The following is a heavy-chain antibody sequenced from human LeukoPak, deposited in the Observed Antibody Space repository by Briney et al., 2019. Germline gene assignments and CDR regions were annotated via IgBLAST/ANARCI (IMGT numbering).Heavy chain of an antibody. CDR2: VTGPSSNT. CDR3: AKDRSSPTSCPNY. Sequence: GGSLRLSCAASGFNFSSYAMTWVRQAPGKGLEWVSGVTGPSSNTYYADSVKGRFTISRDNSKNMLYLEMNSLRVEDTAIYYCAKDRSSPTSCPNYWGRGTLVTVSS. CDR1: GFNFSSYA. J-gene: IGHJ4*02. D-gene: IGHD2-2*01. V-gene: IGHV3-23*01.